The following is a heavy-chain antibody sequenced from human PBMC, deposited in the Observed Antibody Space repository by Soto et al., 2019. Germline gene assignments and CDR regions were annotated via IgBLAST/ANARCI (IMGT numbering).Heavy chain of an antibody. D-gene: IGHD3-3*01. Sequence: ETLSLTCTVSGGSISSSSYYWGWIRQPPGKGLEWIGSIYYSGSTYYNPSLKSRVTISVDTSKNQFSLKLSSVTAADTAVYYCARVFSGRFLEWLSSFDYWGQGTLVTVSS. V-gene: IGHV4-39*01. CDR1: GGSISSSSYY. J-gene: IGHJ4*02. CDR3: ARVFSGRFLEWLSSFDY. CDR2: IYYSGST.